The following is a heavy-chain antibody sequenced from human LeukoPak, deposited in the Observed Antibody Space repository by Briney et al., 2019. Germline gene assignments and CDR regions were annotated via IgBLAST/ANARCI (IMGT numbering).Heavy chain of an antibody. CDR3: TTELSSILGKFH. CDR2: ISYDGSNK. CDR1: GFSLSSYA. Sequence: GRSLRLSCAASGFSLSSYAMRWVRQAPGEGVGWVAVISYDGSNKYYAGSVKGRFTLSRDNPKNTLYLPMNSLKTEDPAVYYCTTELSSILGKFHWGQETLVTVSS. J-gene: IGHJ4*02. D-gene: IGHD2/OR15-2a*01. V-gene: IGHV3-30-3*01.